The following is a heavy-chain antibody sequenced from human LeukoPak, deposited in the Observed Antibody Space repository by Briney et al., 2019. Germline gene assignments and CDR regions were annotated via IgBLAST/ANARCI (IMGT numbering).Heavy chain of an antibody. CDR1: GFTFGGYW. D-gene: IGHD2-21*02. CDR2: IKKDGSAK. V-gene: IGHV3-7*01. Sequence: PGGSLRLSCAASGFTFGGYWMSWVRQAPGKGLEWVATIKKDGSAKYYVDSVKGRFTISKDNAENSLFLQMSSLRAEDTAVYYCARLSGEVTVFDYWGQGTLVTVSS. J-gene: IGHJ4*02. CDR3: ARLSGEVTVFDY.